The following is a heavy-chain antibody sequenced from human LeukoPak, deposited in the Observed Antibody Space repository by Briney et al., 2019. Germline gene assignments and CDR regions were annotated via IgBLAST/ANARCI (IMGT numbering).Heavy chain of an antibody. CDR2: ISSSGSTI. CDR1: GFTFSAYE. Sequence: GGSLRLSCAASGFTFSAYEMNWVRQAPGKGLEWVSYISSSGSTIYYADSVKGRFTISRDNAKNSLYLQMNSLRAEDTAVYYCARWGRWLHRYYFDYWGQGTLVTVSS. J-gene: IGHJ4*02. V-gene: IGHV3-48*03. D-gene: IGHD5-24*01. CDR3: ARWGRWLHRYYFDY.